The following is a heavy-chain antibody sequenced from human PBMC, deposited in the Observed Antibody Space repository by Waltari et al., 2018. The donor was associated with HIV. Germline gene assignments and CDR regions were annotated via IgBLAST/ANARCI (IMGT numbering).Heavy chain of an antibody. D-gene: IGHD6-19*01. V-gene: IGHV4-39*07. CDR1: GGPISSRDYY. CDR3: ARQWLALYFDY. J-gene: IGHJ4*02. Sequence: QLQVQESGPGLVKPSETLSLTFTVSGGPISSRDYYWGWIRQPPGKGLEWIGIIFYSGNTYSNPSLKSRVTISVDTSKSQFSLNLSSVTAADTAVYYCARQWLALYFDYWGQGTLVTVSS. CDR2: IFYSGNT.